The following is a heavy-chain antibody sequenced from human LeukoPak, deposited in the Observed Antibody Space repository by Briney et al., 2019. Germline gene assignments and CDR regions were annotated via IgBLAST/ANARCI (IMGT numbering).Heavy chain of an antibody. CDR1: GYTFTNYY. V-gene: IGHV1-18*04. J-gene: IGHJ4*02. CDR2: ISIYNDNT. D-gene: IGHD1-26*01. Sequence: GASVKVSCKASGYTFTNYYIHWVRQAPGQGLEWVGWISIYNDNTQYAQKFQGRVTMTRDTSTSTAYMEMRSLTSDDTAVYYCARDGRGSYYEGVDYWGQGTLVTVSS. CDR3: ARDGRGSYYEGVDY.